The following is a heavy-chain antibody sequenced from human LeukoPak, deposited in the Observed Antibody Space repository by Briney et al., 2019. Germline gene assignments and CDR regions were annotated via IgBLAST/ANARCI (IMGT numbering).Heavy chain of an antibody. V-gene: IGHV3-48*03. Sequence: QPGGSLRLSCAASGFTFSSYEMNWVRRAPGKGLEWVSYISSSGSTIYYADSVKGRFTISRDNAKNSLYLQMNSLRAEDTAVYYCASPSSDYVWGSYRYSYYYGMDVWGQGTTVTVSS. D-gene: IGHD3-16*02. CDR3: ASPSSDYVWGSYRYSYYYGMDV. CDR2: ISSSGSTI. J-gene: IGHJ6*02. CDR1: GFTFSSYE.